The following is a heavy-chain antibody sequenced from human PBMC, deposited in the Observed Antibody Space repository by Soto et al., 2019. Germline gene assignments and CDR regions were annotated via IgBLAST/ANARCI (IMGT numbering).Heavy chain of an antibody. CDR3: ARDVGDGGKPDY. D-gene: IGHD2-15*01. V-gene: IGHV3-30-3*01. CDR1: GFTFSSYA. CDR2: ISYDGSNK. Sequence: QVQLVESGGGVVQPGRSLRLSCAASGFTFSSYAMHWFRQAPGKGLVWVAVISYDGSNKYYADSVKGRFTISRDNSKNTLYLQMNSLRAEDTAVYYCARDVGDGGKPDYWCQGTLVTVSS. J-gene: IGHJ4*02.